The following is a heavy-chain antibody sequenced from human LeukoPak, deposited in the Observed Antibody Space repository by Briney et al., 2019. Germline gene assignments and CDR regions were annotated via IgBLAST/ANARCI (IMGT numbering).Heavy chain of an antibody. Sequence: SETLSLTCTVSGGSISSYYWSWIRQPPGKGLEWIGYIYYSGSTNYNPPLKSRVTISVDTSKNQFSLKLSSVTAADTAVYYCARHIPIGYYDSSGLDAFDIWGQGTMVTVSS. CDR3: ARHIPIGYYDSSGLDAFDI. J-gene: IGHJ3*02. CDR1: GGSISSYY. D-gene: IGHD3-22*01. V-gene: IGHV4-59*08. CDR2: IYYSGST.